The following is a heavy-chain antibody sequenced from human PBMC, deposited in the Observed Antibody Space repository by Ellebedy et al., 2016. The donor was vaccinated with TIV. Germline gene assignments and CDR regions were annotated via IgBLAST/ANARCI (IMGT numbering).Heavy chain of an antibody. J-gene: IGHJ4*02. CDR2: ISAYNGNT. V-gene: IGHV1-18*01. Sequence: ASVKVSXXASGYTFTSYGISWVRQAPGQGLEWMGWISAYNGNTNYAQKLQGRVTMTTDTSTSTAYMELESLKYDDTAVYYCARAGPGYVDYWGQGTLVTVSS. CDR1: GYTFTSYG. D-gene: IGHD1-1*01. CDR3: ARAGPGYVDY.